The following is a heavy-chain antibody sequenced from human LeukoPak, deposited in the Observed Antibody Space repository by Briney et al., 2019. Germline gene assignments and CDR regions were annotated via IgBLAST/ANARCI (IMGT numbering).Heavy chain of an antibody. CDR1: GGSFSGYC. J-gene: IGHJ3*02. D-gene: IGHD3-10*01. CDR2: IYYSGST. CDR3: ARAGFPYVLDALDR. V-gene: IGHV4-59*01. Sequence: PSETLSLTCAVYGGSFSGYCWSWIRQPPGKGLEWIGYIYYSGSTNYTPSLKSRVSISVVTSKNQFPLKLSAVTAADTAVHYCARAGFPYVLDALDRWRQG.